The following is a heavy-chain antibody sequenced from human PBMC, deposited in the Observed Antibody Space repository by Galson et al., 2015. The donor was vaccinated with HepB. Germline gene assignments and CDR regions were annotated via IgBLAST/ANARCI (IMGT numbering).Heavy chain of an antibody. CDR1: GYTFTTYD. J-gene: IGHJ1*01. D-gene: IGHD6-19*01. CDR2: MNPNSGNA. V-gene: IGHV1-8*01. Sequence: SVKVSCKASGYTFTTYDINWVRQATGQGLEWMGWMNPNSGNAGFAQKFQGRVTVTRNTSISTAYMELSSLRSEDAAVYYCARGLGVFTSGLFQHWGQGTLITVSS. CDR3: ARGLGVFTSGLFQH.